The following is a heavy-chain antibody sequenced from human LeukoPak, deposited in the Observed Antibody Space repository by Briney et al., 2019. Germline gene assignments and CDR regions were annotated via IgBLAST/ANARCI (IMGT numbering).Heavy chain of an antibody. J-gene: IGHJ4*02. CDR2: ISDSGGST. CDR3: AKSFDSGGYAADY. D-gene: IGHD4-17*01. V-gene: IGHV3-23*01. Sequence: GGSLRPSCAASGFTFSNYGISWVRQAPGKGLEWLSAISDSGGSTYYADSVKSRFTISRDSSKNTVYLQMNSLRVEDTAVYYCAKSFDSGGYAADYWGQGTLVTVSS. CDR1: GFTFSNYG.